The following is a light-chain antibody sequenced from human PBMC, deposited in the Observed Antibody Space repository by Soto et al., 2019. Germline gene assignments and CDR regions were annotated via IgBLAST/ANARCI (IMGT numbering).Light chain of an antibody. CDR1: QSISSSY. CDR2: GAS. V-gene: IGKV3-20*01. J-gene: IGKJ4*01. CDR3: QKYNNWPRAT. Sequence: EIVLTQSQGTLSLSPGERATLSCRASQSISSSYLAWSQQKPGQAPRLLIYGASTRATGIPDRFSGSGSGTEFTLTIRRLKSEDFGVYYCQKYNNWPRATCGGGTTVDIK.